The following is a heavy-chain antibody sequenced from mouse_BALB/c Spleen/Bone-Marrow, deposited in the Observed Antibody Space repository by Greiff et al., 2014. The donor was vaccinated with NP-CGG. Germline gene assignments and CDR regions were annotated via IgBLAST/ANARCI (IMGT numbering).Heavy chain of an antibody. J-gene: IGHJ4*01. Sequence: EVQLVESGGDLVKPGGSLKLSCAASGFTFSSYGMSWGRQTPDKRLEWVATISSGGSNTYYPDSVKGRFTISRDNAKNTLYLQMSILKSEDTALYYCARHQRYYAMDYWGQGTSVTVSS. CDR2: ISSGGSNT. CDR1: GFTFSSYG. CDR3: ARHQRYYAMDY. V-gene: IGHV5-6*01.